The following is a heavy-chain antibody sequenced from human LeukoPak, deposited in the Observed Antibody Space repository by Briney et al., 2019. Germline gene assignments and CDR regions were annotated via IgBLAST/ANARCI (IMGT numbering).Heavy chain of an antibody. Sequence: ASVKVSCKASGYTFTSYGISWVRQAPGQGLEWMGWISAYNGNTNYAQKLQGRVTMTTDTSTSTAYMELRSLRSDDTAVYYCARAARDYDFWSGYSLGYFDYWGQGTLVTVSS. CDR1: GYTFTSYG. V-gene: IGHV1-18*01. J-gene: IGHJ4*02. D-gene: IGHD3-3*01. CDR3: ARAARDYDFWSGYSLGYFDY. CDR2: ISAYNGNT.